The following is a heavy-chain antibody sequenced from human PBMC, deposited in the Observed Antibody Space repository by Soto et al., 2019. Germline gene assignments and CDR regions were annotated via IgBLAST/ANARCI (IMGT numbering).Heavy chain of an antibody. V-gene: IGHV3-21*01. D-gene: IGHD4-4*01. CDR2: ISSSSSYI. Sequence: EVQLVESGGGLVKPGGSLRLSCAASGFTFSSYSMNWVRQAPGKGLEWVSSISSSSSYIYYADSVKGRFTISRDNAKNSLYLQMNSLRAEDTAVYYCARARHTVDAFDIWGQGTMVTVSS. J-gene: IGHJ3*02. CDR1: GFTFSSYS. CDR3: ARARHTVDAFDI.